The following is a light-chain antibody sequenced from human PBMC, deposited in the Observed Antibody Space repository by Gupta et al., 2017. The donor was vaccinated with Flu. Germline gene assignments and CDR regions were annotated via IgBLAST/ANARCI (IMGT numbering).Light chain of an antibody. CDR1: SSNIGTGYD. V-gene: IGLV1-40*01. CDR3: QSYDSSLSGWV. J-gene: IGLJ3*02. Sequence: QSVLAQPPSVSGAPGQRVTIYCTGNSSNIGTGYDVHWYQQLPGTAPKLLISGNSNRPSGVPDRFSGSKSGTSASLAITGLQAEDEADYFCQSYDSSLSGWVFGGGTKLTIL. CDR2: GNS.